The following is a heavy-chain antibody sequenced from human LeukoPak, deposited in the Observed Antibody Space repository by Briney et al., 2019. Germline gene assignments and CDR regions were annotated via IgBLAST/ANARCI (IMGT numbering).Heavy chain of an antibody. V-gene: IGHV1-2*02. J-gene: IGHJ4*02. CDR3: ARDRYYYDSSEGGGFDY. CDR1: GYTFTGYY. D-gene: IGHD3-22*01. CDR2: INPNSGGT. Sequence: ASVKVSCKASGYTFTGYYMHWVRQAPGQGLEWMGWINPNSGGTNYAQKFQGRVTMTRDTSISTAYMELSRLRSDDTAVYYRARDRYYYDSSEGGGFDYWGQGTLVTVSS.